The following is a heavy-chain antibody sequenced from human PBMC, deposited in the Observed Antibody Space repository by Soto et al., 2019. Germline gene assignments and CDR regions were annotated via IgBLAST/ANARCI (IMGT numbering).Heavy chain of an antibody. V-gene: IGHV2-26*01. CDR1: GFSLSNARMG. Sequence: QVTLKESGPVLVKPTETLTLTCTVSGFSLSNARMGVSWIRQPPGKALEWLAHIFSNDEKSYSTSLKSRLTISKDTSKSQVVLTMTNMDPVDTATYYCARSGVNCSGGSCWDYYYYGMDVWGQGTTVTVSS. CDR2: IFSNDEK. CDR3: ARSGVNCSGGSCWDYYYYGMDV. J-gene: IGHJ6*02. D-gene: IGHD2-15*01.